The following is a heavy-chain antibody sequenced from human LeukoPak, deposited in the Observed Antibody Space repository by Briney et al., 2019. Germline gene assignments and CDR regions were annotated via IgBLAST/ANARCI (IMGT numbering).Heavy chain of an antibody. CDR2: ISAYNATT. CDR1: GYTRTTNG. CDR3: ARGTYCYDKARAFDI. J-gene: IGHJ3*02. V-gene: IGHV1-18*01. D-gene: IGHD3-22*01. Sequence: ASVKVSSTGCGYTRTTNGISRGRQAPGQRGEWMGLISAYNATTNYAQKLQRRVTMTTYTSTSTAYMELRSLRSDDTAVYYCARGTYCYDKARAFDIWGQGTMVTVSS.